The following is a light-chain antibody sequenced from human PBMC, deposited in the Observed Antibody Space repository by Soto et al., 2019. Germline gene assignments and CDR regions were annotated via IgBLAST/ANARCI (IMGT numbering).Light chain of an antibody. Sequence: IVLTQSPATLSLSPGKRATLSCRASQSISSNLVWYQQKPGQAPRLLIYGVSTRATGIPARFSGSGSGTEFTLTISSLQSEDFAVYYCQQYNNWPPRTFGQGTKVDIK. CDR2: GVS. V-gene: IGKV3D-15*01. J-gene: IGKJ1*01. CDR3: QQYNNWPPRT. CDR1: QSISSN.